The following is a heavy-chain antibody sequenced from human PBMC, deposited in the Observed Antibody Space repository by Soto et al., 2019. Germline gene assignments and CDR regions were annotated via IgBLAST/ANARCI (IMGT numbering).Heavy chain of an antibody. V-gene: IGHV1-69*13. CDR1: GCTFSSYA. Sequence: ASVKVSCKASGCTFSSYAISWVRQAPGQGLEWMGGIIPIFGTANYAQKFQGRVTITADESTSTAYMELSSLRSEDTAVYYCARDRGIAARIYYYYGMEVWGQGTSVNVSS. CDR3: ARDRGIAARIYYYYGMEV. D-gene: IGHD6-6*01. J-gene: IGHJ6*01. CDR2: IIPIFGTA.